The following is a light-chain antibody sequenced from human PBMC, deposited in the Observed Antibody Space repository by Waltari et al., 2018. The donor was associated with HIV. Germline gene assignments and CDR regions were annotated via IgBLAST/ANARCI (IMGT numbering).Light chain of an antibody. Sequence: ELVLPQSPATLSLSPGERATLSSRASPSVSSYLAWYQQEPGQAPRLLIDDSANRTTGIPARFSGSGSGTDFTLTISSLEPEDFAVYYCQKRSNWPQTFGGGTKVEIK. J-gene: IGKJ4*01. CDR2: DSA. CDR1: PSVSSY. CDR3: QKRSNWPQT. V-gene: IGKV3-11*01.